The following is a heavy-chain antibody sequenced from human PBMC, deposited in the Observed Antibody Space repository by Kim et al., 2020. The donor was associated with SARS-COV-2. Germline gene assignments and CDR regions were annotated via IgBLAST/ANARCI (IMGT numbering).Heavy chain of an antibody. D-gene: IGHD3-3*02. Sequence: GGSLRLSCAASGFTFSSYWMHWVRQAPGKGLVWVSRINSDVSSPSYADSVKGRFTISRDNAKNTLYLQMNSLRAEATAVYYCVRRRESSSIYYFDYLGQGALLTVS. CDR2: INSDVSSP. CDR1: GFTFSSYW. V-gene: IGHV3-74*01. CDR3: VRRRESSSIYYFDY. J-gene: IGHJ4*02.